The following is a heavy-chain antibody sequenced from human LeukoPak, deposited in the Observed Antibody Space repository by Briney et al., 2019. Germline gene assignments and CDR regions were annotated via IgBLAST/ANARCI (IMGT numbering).Heavy chain of an antibody. CDR3: ARGRLSAASRRKNWFDP. D-gene: IGHD5-18*01. CDR1: GYTFTSYD. Sequence: ASVKVSCKASGYTFTSYDINWVRQATGQGLEWMGWMNPNSGNTGYAQKFQGRVTMTRNTSISTAYMELSSLRSEDTAVYYCARGRLSAASRRKNWFDPWGQGTLVTVSS. J-gene: IGHJ5*02. CDR2: MNPNSGNT. V-gene: IGHV1-8*01.